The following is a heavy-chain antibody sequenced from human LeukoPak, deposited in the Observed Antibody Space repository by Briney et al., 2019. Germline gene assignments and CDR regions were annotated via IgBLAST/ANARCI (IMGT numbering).Heavy chain of an antibody. CDR1: GFTVSSTY. CDR3: ARGQCSSPSCRYFDY. CDR2: ITSGGNS. J-gene: IGHJ4*02. D-gene: IGHD2-2*01. V-gene: IGHV3-66*01. Sequence: SGGSLRLSCAASGFTVSSTYMNWVRQAPGKGLEWLSVITSGGNSYYADSVKGRFTISRDNSKNTLYLQMNSLRAEDTAVYYCARGQCSSPSCRYFDYWGQGTLVTVSS.